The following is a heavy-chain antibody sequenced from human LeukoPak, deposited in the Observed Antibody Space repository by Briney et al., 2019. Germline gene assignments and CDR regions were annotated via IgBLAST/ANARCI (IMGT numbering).Heavy chain of an antibody. V-gene: IGHV3-30*04. D-gene: IGHD5-12*01. Sequence: GGSLGLSCAASGFTFSSYAMHWVRQAPGKGLEWVAVISYDGSNKYYADSVKGRFTISRDNSKNTLYLQMNSLRAEDTAVYYCARGHSGYDSSPYFDYWGQGTLVTVSS. J-gene: IGHJ4*02. CDR2: ISYDGSNK. CDR3: ARGHSGYDSSPYFDY. CDR1: GFTFSSYA.